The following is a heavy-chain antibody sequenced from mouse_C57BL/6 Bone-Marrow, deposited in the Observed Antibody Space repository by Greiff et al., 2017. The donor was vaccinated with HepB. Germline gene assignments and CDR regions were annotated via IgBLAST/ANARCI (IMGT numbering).Heavy chain of an antibody. CDR2: IDPSDSYT. D-gene: IGHD2-2*01. CDR1: GYTFTSYW. CDR3: ARWLPRGPWFAY. J-gene: IGHJ3*01. V-gene: IGHV1-50*01. Sequence: QVQLQQPGAELVKPGASVKLSCKASGYTFTSYWMQWVKQRPGQGLEWIGEIDPSDSYTNYNQKFKGKATLTVDTSSSTAYMQLSSLTSEDSAVYYCARWLPRGPWFAYWGQGTLVTVSA.